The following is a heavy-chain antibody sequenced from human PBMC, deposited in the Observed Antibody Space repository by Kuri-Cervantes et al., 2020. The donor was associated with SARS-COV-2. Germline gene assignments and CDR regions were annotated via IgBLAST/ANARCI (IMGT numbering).Heavy chain of an antibody. V-gene: IGHV3-11*01. CDR3: ARGSNSSSSRWYYYGMDV. D-gene: IGHD6-6*01. Sequence: GSLKISCAASGFTFSDYYMSWIRQAPGKGLEWVSYISSSGSTIYYADSVKGRFTISRDNAKNSLYLQMNSLRAEDTAVYYCARGSNSSSSRWYYYGMDVWGQGTTVTVSS. CDR1: GFTFSDYY. CDR2: ISSSGSTI. J-gene: IGHJ6*02.